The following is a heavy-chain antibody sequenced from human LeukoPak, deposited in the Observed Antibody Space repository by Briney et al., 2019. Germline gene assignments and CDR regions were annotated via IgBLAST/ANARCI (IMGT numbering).Heavy chain of an antibody. V-gene: IGHV4-4*07. Sequence: SETLSLTCTVSGGSISSYYWSWIRQPAGKGLEWIGRIYTSGSTNYNPSLKSRVTISVDTSKNQFSLKLSSVTAADTAVYYCASTYYYDSSGPNWFDPWGQGTLVTVSS. J-gene: IGHJ5*02. D-gene: IGHD3-22*01. CDR1: GGSISSYY. CDR2: IYTSGST. CDR3: ASTYYYDSSGPNWFDP.